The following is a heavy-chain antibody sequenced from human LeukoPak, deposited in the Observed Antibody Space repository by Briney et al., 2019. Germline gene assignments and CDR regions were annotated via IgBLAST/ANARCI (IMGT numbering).Heavy chain of an antibody. CDR1: GYSFTSYW. CDR3: ASLRTSQLSSNWFDP. V-gene: IGHV5-51*01. D-gene: IGHD3-16*02. Sequence: GESLKISCKGSGYSFTSYWIGWVRQMPGKGLEWMGIIYPGDSDTRYSPSFQGQVTISADKSISTAYLQWRSLKASDTAMYYCASLRTSQLSSNWFDPWGQGTLVTVSS. CDR2: IYPGDSDT. J-gene: IGHJ5*02.